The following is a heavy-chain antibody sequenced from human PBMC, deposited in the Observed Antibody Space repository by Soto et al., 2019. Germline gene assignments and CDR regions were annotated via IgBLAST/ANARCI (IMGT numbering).Heavy chain of an antibody. CDR2: IIPIFGTE. D-gene: IGHD1-26*01. Sequence: QVQLVQSGAEVKKPGSSVKVSCKASGGTFSSYAISWVRQAPGQGLEWMGGIIPIFGTEAYAQKFQGRVTITADESTSTAYMELGSLRSEDTAVYYCASHSGSSPEGRYYYGMDVWGQGPTVTVSS. CDR3: ASHSGSSPEGRYYYGMDV. J-gene: IGHJ6*02. V-gene: IGHV1-69*12. CDR1: GGTFSSYA.